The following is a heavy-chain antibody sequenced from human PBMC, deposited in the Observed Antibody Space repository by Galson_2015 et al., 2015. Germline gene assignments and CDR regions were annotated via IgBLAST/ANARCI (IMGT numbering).Heavy chain of an antibody. Sequence: SLRLSCAASGFSFSSYEMSWVRQAPGKGLEWVSYISGSGSTLYYADSVKGRFTISRDNAKNSLYLQMNSLRAEDTAVYYCARVYSWNYAVYYYYMDVWGKGTTVTVSS. CDR1: GFSFSSYE. CDR3: ARVYSWNYAVYYYYMDV. D-gene: IGHD1-7*01. V-gene: IGHV3-48*03. J-gene: IGHJ6*03. CDR2: ISGSGSTL.